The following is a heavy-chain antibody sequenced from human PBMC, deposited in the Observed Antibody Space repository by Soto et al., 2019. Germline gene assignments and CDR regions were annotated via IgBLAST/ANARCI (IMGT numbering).Heavy chain of an antibody. Sequence: XGSLRLSCAASGFTVSSNYMSWVRQAPGKGLEWVSVIYSGGSTYYADSVKGRFTISRDNSKNTLYLQMNSLRAEDTAVYYCARDWWELPDTYYFDYWGQGTLVTVSS. CDR1: GFTVSSNY. J-gene: IGHJ4*02. V-gene: IGHV3-53*01. D-gene: IGHD1-26*01. CDR2: IYSGGST. CDR3: ARDWWELPDTYYFDY.